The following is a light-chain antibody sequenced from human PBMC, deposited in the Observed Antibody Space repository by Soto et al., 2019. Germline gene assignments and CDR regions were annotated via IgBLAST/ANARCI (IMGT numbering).Light chain of an antibody. CDR3: SSYTSSSTRV. Sequence: QSALTQPASVSGSPGQSITISCTGTSSDIGNYNYVSWYQQHPGKAPKLMIYEVSHRPSGVSNRFSGSKSGNAASLTISGLQAEDEADYYCSSYTSSSTRVFGGGTKLTVL. V-gene: IGLV2-14*01. J-gene: IGLJ3*02. CDR2: EVS. CDR1: SSDIGNYNY.